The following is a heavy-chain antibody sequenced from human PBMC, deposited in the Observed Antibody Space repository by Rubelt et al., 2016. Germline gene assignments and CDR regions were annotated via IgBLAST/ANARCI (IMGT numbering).Heavy chain of an antibody. CDR2: IYYSGST. J-gene: IGHJ4*02. Sequence: GLEWIGSIYYSGSTYYNPSLKSRVTISVDTSKNQFSLKLSSVTAADTAVYYCARHGEEMATIAPLDYWGQGTLVTVSS. V-gene: IGHV4-39*01. CDR3: ARHGEEMATIAPLDY. D-gene: IGHD5-24*01.